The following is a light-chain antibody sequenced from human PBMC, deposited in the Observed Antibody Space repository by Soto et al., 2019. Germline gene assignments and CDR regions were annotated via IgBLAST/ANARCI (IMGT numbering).Light chain of an antibody. CDR2: GAS. CDR1: QSVSSSY. V-gene: IGKV3-20*01. Sequence: IVLTQSPGTLSLSPGERATLFCRASQSVSSSYLAWYQQKPGQAPRLLISGASSRATGIPDRFSGSGSGTDFTLNISRLEPEDFAVYYCQLYGSSPHTFGPGTKVDI. J-gene: IGKJ3*01. CDR3: QLYGSSPHT.